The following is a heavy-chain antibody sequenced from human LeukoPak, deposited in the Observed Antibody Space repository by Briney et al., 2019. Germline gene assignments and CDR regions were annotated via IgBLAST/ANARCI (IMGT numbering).Heavy chain of an antibody. CDR2: IYHSGST. CDR1: GYSISSGYY. CDR3: ARRTGAPFDY. J-gene: IGHJ4*02. D-gene: IGHD1/OR15-1a*01. Sequence: PTATLSLTCAVSGYSISSGYYWGWIWQPPGKGLEWIGSIYHSGSTYYNPSLKSRVTISVDTSKNQFSLKLSSVTAADTAVYYCARRTGAPFDYWGQGTLVTVSS. V-gene: IGHV4-38-2*01.